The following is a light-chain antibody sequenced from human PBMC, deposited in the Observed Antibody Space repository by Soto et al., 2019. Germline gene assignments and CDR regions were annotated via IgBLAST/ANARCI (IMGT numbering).Light chain of an antibody. Sequence: QSARTQAASVSGSPGQSITISCTGTSSDVGGSNSVSWYQHHPGKAPKLLIYDVSDRPSGVSNRFSGSKSGNTASLTISGLQAEDEAEYYCSSYISSSTLHYVFGTGTKVTVL. J-gene: IGLJ1*01. V-gene: IGLV2-14*03. CDR3: SSYISSSTLHYV. CDR1: SSDVGGSNS. CDR2: DVS.